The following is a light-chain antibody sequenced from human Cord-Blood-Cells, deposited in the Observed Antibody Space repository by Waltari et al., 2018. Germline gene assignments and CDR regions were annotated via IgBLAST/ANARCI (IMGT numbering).Light chain of an antibody. CDR2: GAS. CDR1: QSVSSSY. Sequence: EIVLTQPPGTLSLPPGEGATLSCRASQSVSSSYLAWYQQTPDQAPRPLIYGASSRATGSPDRFSGSGSGTDFTLTISRLEPEDFAVYYCQQYGSSFTFGPGTKVDIK. CDR3: QQYGSSFT. V-gene: IGKV3-20*01. J-gene: IGKJ3*01.